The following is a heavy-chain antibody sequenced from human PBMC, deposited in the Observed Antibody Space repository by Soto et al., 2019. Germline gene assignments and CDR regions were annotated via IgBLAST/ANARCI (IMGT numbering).Heavy chain of an antibody. CDR2: IYYSGST. D-gene: IGHD5-18*01. V-gene: IGHV4-59*01. CDR1: GGSISSYY. Sequence: SETLSLTCTVSGGSISSYYWSWIRQPPGKGLEWIGYIYYSGSTNYNPSLKSRVTISVDTSKNQFSLKLSSMTAADTAVYYCARGGYSYGVFDYWGQGTLVTVSS. CDR3: ARGGYSYGVFDY. J-gene: IGHJ4*02.